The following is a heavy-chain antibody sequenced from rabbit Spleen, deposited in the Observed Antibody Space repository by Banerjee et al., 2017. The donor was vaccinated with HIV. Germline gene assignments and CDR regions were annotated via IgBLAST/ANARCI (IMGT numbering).Heavy chain of an antibody. CDR1: GFSLSSSYY. V-gene: IGHV1S45*01. CDR2: IYAGSSGST. D-gene: IGHD1-1*01. Sequence: QEQLVESGGGLVKPEGSLKLSCTASGFSLSSSYYMCWVRQAPGKGLECIACIYAGSSGSTWYANWAKGRFTISSDNAQNTVDLQMNSLTAADTATYFCAREDVGGSVSLWGPGTLVTVS. J-gene: IGHJ4*01. CDR3: AREDVGGSVSL.